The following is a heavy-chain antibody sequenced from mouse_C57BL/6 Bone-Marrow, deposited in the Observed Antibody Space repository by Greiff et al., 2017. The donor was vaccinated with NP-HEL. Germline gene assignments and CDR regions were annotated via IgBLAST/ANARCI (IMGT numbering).Heavy chain of an antibody. Sequence: EVKVEESGGGLVQPGGSMKLSCVASGFTFSNYWMNWVRQSPEKGLEWVAQIRLKSDNYATHYAESVKGRFAISRDDSKSSVYLQMNNLRAEDTGIYYCTEGLDFDYWGQGTTLTVSS. V-gene: IGHV6-3*01. D-gene: IGHD3-3*01. CDR2: IRLKSDNYAT. CDR1: GFTFSNYW. CDR3: TEGLDFDY. J-gene: IGHJ2*01.